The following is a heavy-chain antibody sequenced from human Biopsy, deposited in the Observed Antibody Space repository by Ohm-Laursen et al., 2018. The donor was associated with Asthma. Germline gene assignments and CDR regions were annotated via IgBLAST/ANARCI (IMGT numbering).Heavy chain of an antibody. D-gene: IGHD3-10*01. Sequence: GASVKVSCKTSGYTFNSAGITWVRQAPGQGLEWMGWISVYNGNTKVAQKLQDRVTMIIDTSTSTAYMELRSLRSDDTAVYFCARAVDYSHYYGIDAWGQGTTVTVS. CDR1: GYTFNSAG. CDR3: ARAVDYSHYYGIDA. V-gene: IGHV1-18*01. CDR2: ISVYNGNT. J-gene: IGHJ6*02.